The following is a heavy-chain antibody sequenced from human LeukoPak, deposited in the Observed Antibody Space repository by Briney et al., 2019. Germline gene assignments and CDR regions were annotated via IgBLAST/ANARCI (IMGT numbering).Heavy chain of an antibody. J-gene: IGHJ6*04. CDR2: ISGDGSNK. Sequence: GGSLRLSCAASGFTVSSYARHWGGQAGGKGVGWGAGISGDGSNKYYADSVKGRFTISRDHSKNTLYLQMNRLRAEDTAVYYCARDPRPPYSSSWYFYYYGMDVWGKGTTVTVPS. CDR3: ARDPRPPYSSSWYFYYYGMDV. CDR1: GFTVSSYA. V-gene: IGHV3-30*04. D-gene: IGHD6-13*01.